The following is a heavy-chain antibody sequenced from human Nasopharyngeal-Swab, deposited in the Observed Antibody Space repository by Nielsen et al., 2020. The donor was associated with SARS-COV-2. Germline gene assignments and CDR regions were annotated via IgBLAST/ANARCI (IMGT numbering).Heavy chain of an antibody. CDR1: GFTFSSYA. CDR3: AKDRDSGDDSDDYYHYYGMDV. CDR2: ICGSDYNT. Sequence: GESLKISCAASGFTFSSYAMHWVRQAPGKGLDWVSVICGSDYNTYYADSVKGRFTIYRDNSKNTVNLQMNSLRVADTAIYYCAKDRDSGDDSDDYYHYYGMDVWGQGTTVTVSS. J-gene: IGHJ6*02. D-gene: IGHD5-12*01. V-gene: IGHV3-23*01.